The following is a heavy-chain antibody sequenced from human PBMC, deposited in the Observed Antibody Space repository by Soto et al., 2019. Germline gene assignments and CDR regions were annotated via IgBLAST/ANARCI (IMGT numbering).Heavy chain of an antibody. Sequence: TSETLSLTCTVSGGSISSGDYYWSWIRQPPGKGLEWIGYIYYSGSTYYNPSLKSRVTISVDTSKNQFSLKLSSVTAADTAVYYCARDGGLAGFDYWGQGTLVTVSS. CDR3: ARDGGLAGFDY. J-gene: IGHJ4*02. D-gene: IGHD2-15*01. CDR1: GGSISSGDYY. V-gene: IGHV4-30-4*01. CDR2: IYYSGST.